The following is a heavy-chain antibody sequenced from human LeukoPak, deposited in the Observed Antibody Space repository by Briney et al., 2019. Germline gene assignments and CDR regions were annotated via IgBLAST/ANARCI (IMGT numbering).Heavy chain of an antibody. J-gene: IGHJ3*02. CDR1: GYIFTSDD. CDR3: ARDHGGNSVGAFDI. Sequence: ASVNVSCKASGYIFTSDDINWVRQASGQGLERMGWMNPNSGNTGYAQKFQGRVTMTRNTSISTAYMELSSLRSEDTAVYYCARDHGGNSVGAFDIWGQGTMVTVSS. D-gene: IGHD4-23*01. V-gene: IGHV1-8*01. CDR2: MNPNSGNT.